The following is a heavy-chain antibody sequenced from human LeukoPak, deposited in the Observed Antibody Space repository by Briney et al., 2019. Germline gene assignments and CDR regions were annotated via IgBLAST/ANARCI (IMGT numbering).Heavy chain of an antibody. V-gene: IGHV1-18*01. CDR2: ISAYNGNT. Sequence: GASVKVSCKASGYTFTSYGISWVRQAPGQGLEWMGWISAYNGNTNYAQKFQGRVTMTTDTSTSTAYMELGSLRSDDTAVYYCASSREQLPGYYYYMDVWGKGTTVTVSS. CDR3: ASSREQLPGYYYYMDV. CDR1: GYTFTSYG. D-gene: IGHD6-6*01. J-gene: IGHJ6*03.